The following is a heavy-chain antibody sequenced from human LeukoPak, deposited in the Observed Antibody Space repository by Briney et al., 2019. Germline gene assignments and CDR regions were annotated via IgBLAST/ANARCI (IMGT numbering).Heavy chain of an antibody. D-gene: IGHD3-16*01. V-gene: IGHV3-33*08. Sequence: GGSLRLSCAASGFTFSTYWMSWVRQAPGKGLEWVAVIWYDGSNKYYVDSVKGRFTISRDNSKNTLYLQMNSLRAEDTAVYYCARGRGTVDYWGQGTLVTVSS. J-gene: IGHJ4*02. CDR1: GFTFSTYW. CDR2: IWYDGSNK. CDR3: ARGRGTVDY.